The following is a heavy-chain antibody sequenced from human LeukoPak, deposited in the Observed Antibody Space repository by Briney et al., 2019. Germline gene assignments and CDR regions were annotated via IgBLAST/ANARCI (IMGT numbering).Heavy chain of an antibody. Sequence: ASETLSLTCAVYGGSFSGYYWSWIRQPPGKGLEWIGEINHSGSTNYNPSLKSRVTISVDTSKNQFSLKLSSVTAADTAVYYCARGRVTRRFDYWGQGTLVTVSS. CDR2: INHSGST. CDR1: GGSFSGYY. J-gene: IGHJ4*02. CDR3: ARGRVTRRFDY. V-gene: IGHV4-34*01.